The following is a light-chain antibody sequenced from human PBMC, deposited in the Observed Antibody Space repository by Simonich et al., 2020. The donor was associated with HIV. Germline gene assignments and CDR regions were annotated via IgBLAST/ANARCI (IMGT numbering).Light chain of an antibody. CDR1: ASDVGSYNL. J-gene: IGLJ2*01. V-gene: IGLV2-14*02. CDR3: CSYTSSSTLV. Sequence: QSALTQPPSVSGSPGQSITISCTGTASDVGSYNLVSWYLQHPGKAPKLMIYEGSKRPSGVSNRFAGSKSGNTASLTIAGLQAEDEADYYCCSYTSSSTLVFGGGTKVTVL. CDR2: EGS.